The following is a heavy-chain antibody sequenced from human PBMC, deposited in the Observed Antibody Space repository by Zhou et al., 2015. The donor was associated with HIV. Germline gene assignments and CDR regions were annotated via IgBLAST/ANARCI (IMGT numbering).Heavy chain of an antibody. D-gene: IGHD3-3*01. Sequence: QILLVQSGTEVREPGSSVKVSCKASDATFSGYPNTWVRQAPGQGLEWMGGIIPLSGSTSYAHKFQDRLTITADESTSTAYMELTGLRSDDTAVYYCARDRSLAWGQGTLVTVSP. CDR2: IIPLSGST. V-gene: IGHV1-69*01. CDR1: DATFSGYP. CDR3: ARDRSLA. J-gene: IGHJ5*02.